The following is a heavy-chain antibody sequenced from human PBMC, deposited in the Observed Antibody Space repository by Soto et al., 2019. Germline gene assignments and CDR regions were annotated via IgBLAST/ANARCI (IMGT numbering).Heavy chain of an antibody. CDR3: AKILLSREVDAFDI. J-gene: IGHJ3*02. CDR1: GFTVSSYA. D-gene: IGHD3-16*02. V-gene: IGHV3-23*01. Sequence: EVQLLESGGGLVQPGGSLRLSCAASGFTVSSYAMSRVRQAPGKGLEWVSAISDSGGSTYYAESVKGRFTISRDNSKNTLYLQMNSLRAEDTAVYYCAKILLSREVDAFDIWGQGTMVTVSS. CDR2: ISDSGGST.